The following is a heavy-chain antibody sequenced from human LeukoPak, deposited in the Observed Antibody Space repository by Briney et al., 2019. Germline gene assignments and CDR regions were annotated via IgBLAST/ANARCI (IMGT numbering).Heavy chain of an antibody. Sequence: PSENLSLTFTVSGGSITSTSYYWRWIRQPPGKALEWIRRMYYGGSTYSNPSLKSRVTISVDTSKNQFSLNLSSVTASDTAVFYCASTHYDILTPSYYVDFWGQGTLVTVSS. J-gene: IGHJ4*02. CDR3: ASTHYDILTPSYYVDF. V-gene: IGHV4-39*01. D-gene: IGHD3-9*01. CDR1: GGSITSTSYY. CDR2: MYYGGST.